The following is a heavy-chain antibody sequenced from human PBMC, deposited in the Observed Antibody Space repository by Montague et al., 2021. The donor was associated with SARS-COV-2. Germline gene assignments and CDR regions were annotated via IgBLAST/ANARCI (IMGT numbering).Heavy chain of an antibody. J-gene: IGHJ4*02. V-gene: IGHV4-61*02. CDR2: VYITGST. CDR3: ARVRGLTIFGVVGPFDY. D-gene: IGHD3-3*01. Sequence: TLSLTCTVSGGSFSSRSYYWSWIRRSAGKGLEFLGRVYITGSTNYNPSLESRVTTSIDTSKNQFSLKLSSVTAADTAVYYCARVRGLTIFGVVGPFDYWGQGTLVTVSS. CDR1: GGSFSSRSYY.